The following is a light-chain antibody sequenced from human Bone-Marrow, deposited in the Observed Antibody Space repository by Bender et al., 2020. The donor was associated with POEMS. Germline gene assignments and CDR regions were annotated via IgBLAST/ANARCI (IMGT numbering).Light chain of an antibody. V-gene: IGLV4-69*01. CDR2: VKNDGSH. J-gene: IGLJ2*01. Sequence: QPVLTQSPSASASLGASVKLTCTLNSGHSTYAIAWHQQQSGKGPRYLMKVKNDGSHIKGDGIPDRFSGSSSGAERYLTISSLQSEDEADYFCQTWDTGTYVTFGGGTKLTVL. CDR1: SGHSTYA. CDR3: QTWDTGTYVT.